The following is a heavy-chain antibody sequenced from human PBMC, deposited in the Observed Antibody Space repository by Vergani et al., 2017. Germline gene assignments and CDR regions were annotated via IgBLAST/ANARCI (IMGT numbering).Heavy chain of an antibody. Sequence: QVQLVQSGAEVKKPGSSVKVSCKASGGTFSSYAISWVRQAPGQGLEWMGRIIPIFGTANYAQKFQGRVTITADESTSTAYMELSSLRSEDTAVYYCAGNSDGYEMGYYYYGMDVWGQGTTVTVSS. D-gene: IGHD5-18*01. V-gene: IGHV1-69*18. CDR1: GGTFSSYA. CDR3: AGNSDGYEMGYYYYGMDV. CDR2: IIPIFGTA. J-gene: IGHJ6*02.